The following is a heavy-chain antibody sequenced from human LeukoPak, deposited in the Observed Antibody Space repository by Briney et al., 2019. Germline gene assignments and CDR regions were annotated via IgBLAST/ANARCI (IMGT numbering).Heavy chain of an antibody. CDR3: AREEGSRGAFDI. D-gene: IGHD3-10*01. Sequence: ASVKVSCKASGYSFTSYGISWVRQAPGPGLEWMGWINNYNGNTNYAQKFQGRVTMTTDTSTSTAYMELRSLRSDDTAVYYCAREEGSRGAFDIWGQGTMVTVSS. CDR1: GYSFTSYG. CDR2: INNYNGNT. V-gene: IGHV1-18*04. J-gene: IGHJ3*02.